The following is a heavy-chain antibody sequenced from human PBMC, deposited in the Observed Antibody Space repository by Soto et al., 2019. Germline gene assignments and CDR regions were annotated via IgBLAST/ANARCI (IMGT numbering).Heavy chain of an antibody. Sequence: PSETLSLTCTVSGGSISSYYWSWIRQPPGKGLEWIGYIYYSGSTSYNPSLRSRVTVSVDTSKNQFSLKLSSVTAADTAVYYCARAGTALDYWGQGTLVTVSS. CDR1: GGSISSYY. CDR3: ARAGTALDY. CDR2: IYYSGST. J-gene: IGHJ4*02. V-gene: IGHV4-59*01. D-gene: IGHD2-8*02.